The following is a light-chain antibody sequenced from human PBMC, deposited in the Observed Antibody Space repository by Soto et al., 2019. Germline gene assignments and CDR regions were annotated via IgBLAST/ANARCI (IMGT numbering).Light chain of an antibody. CDR2: DVS. CDR3: SSYTRSSTLEV. V-gene: IGLV2-14*01. J-gene: IGLJ1*01. Sequence: QSALTQPASVSGSPGQSITISCTGTTSDVGGYNYVSWYQQHPGKAPKLMIYDVSYRPSGVSNRFSGSKSGNTASLTISGLQAEDEADYYCSSYTRSSTLEVFGTGTKVTVL. CDR1: TSDVGGYNY.